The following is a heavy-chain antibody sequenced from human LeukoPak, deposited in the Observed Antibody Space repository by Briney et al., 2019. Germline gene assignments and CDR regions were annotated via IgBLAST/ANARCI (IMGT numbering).Heavy chain of an antibody. CDR1: GYSFTSYW. CDR2: IYPDDSDT. D-gene: IGHD2-2*01. V-gene: IGHV5-51*01. CDR3: ARTDIVVVPAATVSYGMDV. J-gene: IGHJ6*02. Sequence: GESLKISCKGSGYSFTSYWIGWVRQMPGKGLEWMGIIYPDDSDTRYSPSFQGQVTISADKSISTAYLQWSSLKASDTAMYYCARTDIVVVPAATVSYGMDVWGQGTTVTVSS.